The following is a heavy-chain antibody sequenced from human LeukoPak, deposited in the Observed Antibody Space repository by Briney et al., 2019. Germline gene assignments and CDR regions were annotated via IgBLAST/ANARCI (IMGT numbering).Heavy chain of an antibody. Sequence: TSETLSLTCTVAGGSISSYYWSWIRQPPGKGLEWIGYIYYSGSTNYNPSLKSRVTISVDTSKNQFSLKLSSVTASATAVYYCARDEYNWFDPWGQGTLVTVSS. CDR1: GGSISSYY. J-gene: IGHJ5*02. V-gene: IGHV4-59*01. CDR3: ARDEYNWFDP. CDR2: IYYSGST.